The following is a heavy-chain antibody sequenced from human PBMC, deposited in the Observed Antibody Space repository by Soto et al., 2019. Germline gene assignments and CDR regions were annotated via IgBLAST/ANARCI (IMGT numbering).Heavy chain of an antibody. V-gene: IGHV1-18*01. CDR2: ISTYNGKT. CDR3: ARVNEGVYYDSRGYFDY. D-gene: IGHD3-22*01. J-gene: IGHJ4*02. Sequence: QVQLVQSGAEVKKPGASVKVSCKASGYKFSSYGITWVRQAPGQGLEWLGWISTYNGKTIYAQNRQDRVTMTIDASTSAAYLELRSLRSDDTALYYCARVNEGVYYDSRGYFDYWGQGTLVTVSS. CDR1: GYKFSSYG.